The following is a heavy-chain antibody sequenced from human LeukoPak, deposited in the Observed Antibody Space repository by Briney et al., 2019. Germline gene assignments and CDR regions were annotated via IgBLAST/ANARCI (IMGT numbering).Heavy chain of an antibody. CDR3: AKSVVRFLEPLGFDP. CDR1: GFTSSGYW. Sequence: PGGSLRLSCAASGFTSSGYWMSWVRQAPGKGLEWVSAISGSGGSTYYADSVKGRFTISRDNSKNTLYLQMNSLRAEDTAVYYCAKSVVRFLEPLGFDPWGQGTLVTVSS. J-gene: IGHJ5*02. CDR2: ISGSGGST. V-gene: IGHV3-23*01. D-gene: IGHD3-3*01.